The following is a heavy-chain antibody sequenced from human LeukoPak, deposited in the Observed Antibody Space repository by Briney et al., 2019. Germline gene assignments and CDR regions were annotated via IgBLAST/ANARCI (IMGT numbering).Heavy chain of an antibody. CDR1: GYTFTSYD. V-gene: IGHV1-8*01. Sequence: ASVKVSCKASGYTFTSYDISWVRQATGQGLEWMGWMNPNSGNTGYAQKFQGRVTMTRNTSISTAYMELSSLRSEDTAVYYCASAYCGGDCYSPGATNYYYYGMDVWGQGTTVTVSS. D-gene: IGHD2-21*02. J-gene: IGHJ6*02. CDR3: ASAYCGGDCYSPGATNYYYYGMDV. CDR2: MNPNSGNT.